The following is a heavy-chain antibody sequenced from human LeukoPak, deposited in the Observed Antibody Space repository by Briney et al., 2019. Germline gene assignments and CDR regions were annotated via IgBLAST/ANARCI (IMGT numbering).Heavy chain of an antibody. Sequence: GGSLRLSCAASRFTFSNYGMHWVRQAPGKGLEWVAVIWYDGSNKYYADSVKGRFTISRDNSKNTLYLQMDSLRAADTAVYYCARGRGYDSGTYNYAFSDYWGQGTLVTVSS. CDR1: RFTFSNYG. J-gene: IGHJ4*02. CDR2: IWYDGSNK. D-gene: IGHD3-22*01. CDR3: ARGRGYDSGTYNYAFSDY. V-gene: IGHV3-33*01.